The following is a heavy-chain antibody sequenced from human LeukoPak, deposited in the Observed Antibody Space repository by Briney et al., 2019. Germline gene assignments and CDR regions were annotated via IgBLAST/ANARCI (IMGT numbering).Heavy chain of an antibody. J-gene: IGHJ4*02. D-gene: IGHD5-12*01. Sequence: GGSLRLSCAASGFTFSDYYMSWIRQAPGKGLEWVSYIDIISTYTNYADSVKGRFTISRDNAKNSLYLQMSSLRAEDTAVYYCAREQRGYDCYYWGQGTLVTVSS. CDR2: IDIISTYT. V-gene: IGHV3-11*06. CDR1: GFTFSDYY. CDR3: AREQRGYDCYY.